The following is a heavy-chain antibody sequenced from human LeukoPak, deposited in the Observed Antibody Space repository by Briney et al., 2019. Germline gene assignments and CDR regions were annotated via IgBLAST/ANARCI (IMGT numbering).Heavy chain of an antibody. CDR3: AKQAAAGTGY. J-gene: IGHJ4*02. D-gene: IGHD6-13*01. CDR1: GFSFIDFA. CDR2: ISHDSKTK. V-gene: IGHV3-30*07. Sequence: GGSLRLSCSASGFSFIDFAMHWVRQAPGKGLEWVAVISHDSKTKYHAESVKGRFTISRDNSKNTLYLQMNSLRAEDTAVYYCAKQAAAGTGYWGQGTLVTVSS.